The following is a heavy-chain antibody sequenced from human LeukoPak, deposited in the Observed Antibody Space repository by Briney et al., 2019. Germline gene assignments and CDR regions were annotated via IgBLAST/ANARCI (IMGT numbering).Heavy chain of an antibody. CDR2: IYYSGST. V-gene: IGHV4-39*01. CDR1: GGSISSSSYY. D-gene: IGHD2-2*01. J-gene: IGHJ4*02. CDR3: ARRQVVPAAVDY. Sequence: SETLSLTCTVSGGSISSSSYYWGWIRQPPGKGLEWIGSIYYSGSTYYNPSLKSRVTISVDTSKNQFSPKLSSVTAADTAVYYCARRQVVPAAVDYWGQGTLVTVSS.